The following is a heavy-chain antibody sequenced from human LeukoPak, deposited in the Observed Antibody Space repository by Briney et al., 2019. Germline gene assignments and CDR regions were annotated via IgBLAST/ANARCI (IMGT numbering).Heavy chain of an antibody. V-gene: IGHV3-23*01. CDR3: AKSYCGGGCYRSWGAFDI. D-gene: IGHD2-21*02. CDR2: ISGSGGST. Sequence: GGSLRLSCAASGFTFSSYAMSWVRQAPGKGLEWVSAISGSGGSTYYADSVKGRFTISRDNSKNTLYLQMNSLRAEDTAVYYCAKSYCGGGCYRSWGAFDIWGQGTMVTVSS. J-gene: IGHJ3*02. CDR1: GFTFSSYA.